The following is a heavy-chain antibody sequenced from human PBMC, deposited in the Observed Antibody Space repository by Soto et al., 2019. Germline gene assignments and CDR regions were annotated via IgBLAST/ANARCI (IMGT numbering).Heavy chain of an antibody. CDR2: ISGSGGST. V-gene: IGHV3-23*01. J-gene: IGHJ4*02. Sequence: GWSLRLACASSVFTFISYAMRWVRQAPGKGLEWVSAISGSGGSTYYADSVKGRFTISRDNSKNTLYLQMNSLRAEDTAVYYCAKTAFYDILTGYYTFDYWGQGTLVTVSS. D-gene: IGHD3-9*01. CDR3: AKTAFYDILTGYYTFDY. CDR1: VFTFISYA.